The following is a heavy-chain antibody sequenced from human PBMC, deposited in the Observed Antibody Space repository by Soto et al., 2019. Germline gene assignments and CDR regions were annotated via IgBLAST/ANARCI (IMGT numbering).Heavy chain of an antibody. J-gene: IGHJ4*02. CDR1: GGSISSPNW. Sequence: SETLSLTCGVSGGSISSPNWWIWARQFPGKGLEWIGEIFHTGSVNYNPSLKSRVTISVDASKNQLSLRLASVTAADTAVYYCARDLRGYSRYDYLDYWGQGIPVTVSS. D-gene: IGHD5-12*01. CDR2: IFHTGSV. CDR3: ARDLRGYSRYDYLDY. V-gene: IGHV4-4*02.